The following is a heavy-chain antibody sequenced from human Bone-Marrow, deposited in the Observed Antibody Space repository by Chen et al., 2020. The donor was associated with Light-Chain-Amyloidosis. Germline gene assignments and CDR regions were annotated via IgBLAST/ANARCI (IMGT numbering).Heavy chain of an antibody. CDR3: ARGSRITIFGVSYPFDAFDI. V-gene: IGHV4-59*01. CDR2: IYYSGST. Sequence: QVQLQESGPGLVKPSETLSLTCTVSGGSISSYYWSWIRQPPGKGQEWIGYIYYSGSTNYNPSLKSRVTISVDTSKNQFSLKLSSVTAADTAVYYCARGSRITIFGVSYPFDAFDIWGQGTMVTVSS. J-gene: IGHJ3*02. D-gene: IGHD3-3*01. CDR1: GGSISSYY.